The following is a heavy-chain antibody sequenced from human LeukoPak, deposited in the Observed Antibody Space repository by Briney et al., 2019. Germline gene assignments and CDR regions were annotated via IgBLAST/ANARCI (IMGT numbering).Heavy chain of an antibody. Sequence: SETLSLTCTVSGGSISSYYWSWIRQPPGKGLEWIGYIYYSGSTNYNPSLKSRVTISVDMSKNQFSLKLSSVTAADTAVYYCARALVATMEPYYYYGMDVWGQGTTVTVSS. CDR3: ARALVATMEPYYYYGMDV. D-gene: IGHD5-12*01. CDR1: GGSISSYY. J-gene: IGHJ6*02. V-gene: IGHV4-59*08. CDR2: IYYSGST.